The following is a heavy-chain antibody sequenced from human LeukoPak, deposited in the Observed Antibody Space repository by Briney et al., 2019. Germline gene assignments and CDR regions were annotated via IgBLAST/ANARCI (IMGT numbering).Heavy chain of an antibody. Sequence: GESLKISCKSSGYSFTTYWIGWVRQMPGKGLEWMGIIYPSDSDTRYSPSFQGRVTTSADKSISTAYLQWSSLKASDTAMYYCATTTVTTGSPFDYWGQGTLVTVSS. CDR3: ATTTVTTGSPFDY. V-gene: IGHV5-51*01. D-gene: IGHD4-11*01. CDR2: IYPSDSDT. CDR1: GYSFTTYW. J-gene: IGHJ4*02.